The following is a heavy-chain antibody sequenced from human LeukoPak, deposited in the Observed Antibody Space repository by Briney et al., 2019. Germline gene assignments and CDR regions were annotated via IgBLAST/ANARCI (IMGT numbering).Heavy chain of an antibody. CDR3: AKNGDQTTVTTLDY. CDR1: GFTFSNYG. Sequence: GRSLRLSCAASGFTFSNYGMHWVRQAPGKGLEWVAVISYDGSNKYYADSVKGRFTISRDNSKNTLYLQMNGLRAEDTAVYYCAKNGDQTTVTTLDYWGQGTLVTVSS. J-gene: IGHJ4*02. CDR2: ISYDGSNK. D-gene: IGHD4-17*01. V-gene: IGHV3-30*18.